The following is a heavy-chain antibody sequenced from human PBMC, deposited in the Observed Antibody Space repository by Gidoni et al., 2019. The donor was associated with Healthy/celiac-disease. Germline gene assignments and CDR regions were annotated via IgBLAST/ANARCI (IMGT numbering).Heavy chain of an antibody. Sequence: QVQLADSGGGVVQTGRSLCLSCSAPGFTFSTDDMHWVRQAPGKWLDWVAVISYDGSTKYYADSVRGRFTISRDNSRNTVYLHMNSLRAEDTAVYYCAKGGMTTPDYWGQGTLVTVSS. CDR2: ISYDGSTK. J-gene: IGHJ4*02. CDR1: GFTFSTDD. V-gene: IGHV3-30*18. CDR3: AKGGMTTPDY. D-gene: IGHD4-17*01.